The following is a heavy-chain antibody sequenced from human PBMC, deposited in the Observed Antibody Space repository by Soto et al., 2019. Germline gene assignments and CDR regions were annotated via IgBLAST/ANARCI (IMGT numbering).Heavy chain of an antibody. CDR2: ISYDGSNK. V-gene: IGHV3-30-3*01. CDR3: ARDMAHGEYPRPFDY. Sequence: QVQLVESGGGVVQPGRSLRLSCAASGFTFSSYAMHWVRQAPGKGLEWVAVISYDGSNKYYADSVKGRFTISRDNSKNTLYLQMNSLRAEDTAVYYCARDMAHGEYPRPFDYWGQGTLVTVSS. CDR1: GFTFSSYA. J-gene: IGHJ4*02. D-gene: IGHD4-17*01.